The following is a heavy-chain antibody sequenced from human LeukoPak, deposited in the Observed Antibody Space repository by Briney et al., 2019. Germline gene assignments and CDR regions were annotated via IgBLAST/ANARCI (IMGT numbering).Heavy chain of an antibody. Sequence: GGSLRLSCEASGFSFSTVPMSRVRHVPGKGLECVSYIIGSGGSAYYADSVRGRFTISRDNSKNTLYLQMDDLRVEDSAVYYCATHILFWSGLFDSWGQGALVSASS. CDR1: GFSFSTVP. CDR2: IIGSGGSA. J-gene: IGHJ4*02. V-gene: IGHV3-23*01. D-gene: IGHD3-3*01. CDR3: ATHILFWSGLFDS.